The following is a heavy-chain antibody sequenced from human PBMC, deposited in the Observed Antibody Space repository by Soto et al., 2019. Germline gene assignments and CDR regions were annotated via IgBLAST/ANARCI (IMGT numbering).Heavy chain of an antibody. D-gene: IGHD4-17*01. CDR1: GYTFTGYY. CDR2: INPNSGGT. Sequence: QVQLVQSGAEVKKPGASVKVSCKASGYTFTGYYMHWVRQAPGQGLEWMGWINPNSGGTNDAQKFQGWVTMTRDTSISTAYMELSRLRSDDTAVYYCAAHDYGVSGNAFDIWGQGTMVTVSS. V-gene: IGHV1-2*04. J-gene: IGHJ3*02. CDR3: AAHDYGVSGNAFDI.